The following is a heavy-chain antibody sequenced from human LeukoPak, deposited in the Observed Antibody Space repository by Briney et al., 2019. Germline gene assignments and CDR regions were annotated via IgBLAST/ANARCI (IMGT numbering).Heavy chain of an antibody. D-gene: IGHD2-21*02. V-gene: IGHV4-39*07. CDR3: ASGGAYGGADCYFPAFDY. CDR2: VYYTEST. CDR1: GGSISSSSYY. Sequence: SETLSLTCTVSGGSISSSSYYWGWIRQPPGRGLERIGSVYYTESTYYNPSLKSRVTVSVDTSKNQFSLKLSSVTAADTAVYYCASGGAYGGADCYFPAFDYWGQGTLVTVSS. J-gene: IGHJ4*02.